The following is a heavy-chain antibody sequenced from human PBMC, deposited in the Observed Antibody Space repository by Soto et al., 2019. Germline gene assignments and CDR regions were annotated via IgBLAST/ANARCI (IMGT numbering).Heavy chain of an antibody. D-gene: IGHD3-22*01. J-gene: IGHJ3*02. CDR1: GGTFSSYA. Sequence: SVKVSCKASGGTFSSYAISWVRQAPGQGLEWMGGIIPIFGTANYAQKFQGRVTLTADKSTSTAYMELSSLRSEDTAVYYCARARLATMIVLPPDAFDIWGQGTMVTVSS. CDR3: ARARLATMIVLPPDAFDI. V-gene: IGHV1-69*06. CDR2: IIPIFGTA.